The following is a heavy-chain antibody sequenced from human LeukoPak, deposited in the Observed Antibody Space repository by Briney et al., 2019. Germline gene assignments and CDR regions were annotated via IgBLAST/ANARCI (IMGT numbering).Heavy chain of an antibody. CDR2: IFPADSDT. J-gene: IGHJ4*02. Sequence: GESLKISCKGSGYSFSNYWIAWVRRMPGKGLEWMGIIFPADSDTRYSPSLQGQVTISVEKSINTAYLQWSSLKASDSAMYYCARPPGVGATSFDYWGQGTLVTVSS. CDR3: ARPPGVGATSFDY. V-gene: IGHV5-51*01. D-gene: IGHD1-26*01. CDR1: GYSFSNYW.